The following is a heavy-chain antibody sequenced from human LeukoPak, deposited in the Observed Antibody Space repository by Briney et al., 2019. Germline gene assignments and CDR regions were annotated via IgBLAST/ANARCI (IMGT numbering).Heavy chain of an antibody. CDR2: IYPGDSDT. CDR3: ARHSYGDYGD. Sequence: RGESLKISCKGSGYSFTSYWSGWVRQMPGKGLEWLGIIYPGDSDTRYSPSFQGQVTISADKSISTAYLQWSSLKAADTATYYCARHSYGDYGDWGQGTLVTASS. D-gene: IGHD4-17*01. J-gene: IGHJ4*02. CDR1: GYSFTSYW. V-gene: IGHV5-51*02.